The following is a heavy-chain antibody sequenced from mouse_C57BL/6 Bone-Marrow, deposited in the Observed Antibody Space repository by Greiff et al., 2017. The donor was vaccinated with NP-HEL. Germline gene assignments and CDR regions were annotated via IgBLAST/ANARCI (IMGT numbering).Heavy chain of an antibody. CDR2: IYPGSGNT. J-gene: IGHJ3*02. CDR3: ARIYYGSEG. V-gene: IGHV1-76*01. D-gene: IGHD2-1*01. Sequence: VKLQESGAELVRPGASVKLSCKASGYTFTDYYINWVKQRPGQGLEWIARIYPGSGNTYYNEKFKGKATLTAEKSSSTAYMQLSSLTSEDSAVYFCARIYYGSEGWGQGTLVTVSA. CDR1: GYTFTDYY.